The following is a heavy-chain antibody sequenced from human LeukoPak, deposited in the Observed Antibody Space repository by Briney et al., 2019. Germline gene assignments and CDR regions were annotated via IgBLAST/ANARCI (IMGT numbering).Heavy chain of an antibody. V-gene: IGHV3-43*01. Sequence: GGSLRLSCAASGFTFKDHNMHRVRQPPGKGLEWVSLITWDGGSRYYADSVKGRFTISRDNSKNSLYLQMNSLTTDDTALYYCAKGLRGGTSFDWGQGTLVTVSS. J-gene: IGHJ4*02. CDR2: ITWDGGSR. CDR3: AKGLRGGTSFD. D-gene: IGHD2/OR15-2a*01. CDR1: GFTFKDHN.